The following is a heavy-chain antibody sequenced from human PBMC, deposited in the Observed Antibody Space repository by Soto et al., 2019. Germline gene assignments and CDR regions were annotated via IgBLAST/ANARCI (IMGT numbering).Heavy chain of an antibody. CDR3: ARLGIAVAGSRYFDY. D-gene: IGHD6-19*01. V-gene: IGHV4-4*02. CDR2: IYYSGTT. Sequence: SETLSLTCTVSGGSISSSNWWSWVRQPPGKGLEWIGGIYYSGTTNYNPSLKSRITMSVDKSKNQFSLNVNSVTAADTAVYYCARLGIAVAGSRYFDYWGQGALVTVSS. J-gene: IGHJ4*02. CDR1: GGSISSSNW.